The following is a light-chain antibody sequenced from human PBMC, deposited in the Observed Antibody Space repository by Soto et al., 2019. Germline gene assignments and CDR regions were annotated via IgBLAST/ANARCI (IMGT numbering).Light chain of an antibody. V-gene: IGLV2-8*01. Sequence: QSVLTQPPSASGSPGQSVTISCTGTSSDVGGYNYVSWYQQHPGKAPKLMIYEVSKRPSGVPDRFSGSKSGNTASLTVSGFLAEEGADYFCCRYAGTTNLEVFGNGNRVTVL. CDR1: SSDVGGYNY. J-gene: IGLJ1*01. CDR3: CRYAGTTNLEV. CDR2: EVS.